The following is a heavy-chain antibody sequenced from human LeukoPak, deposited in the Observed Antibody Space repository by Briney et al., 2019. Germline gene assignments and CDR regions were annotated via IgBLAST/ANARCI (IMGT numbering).Heavy chain of an antibody. D-gene: IGHD3-9*01. CDR2: IYYSGST. CDR1: GGSISNYY. J-gene: IGHJ4*02. Sequence: SETLSLTCTVSGGSISNYYWSWIRQPPGKGLEWIGYIYYSGSTNYNPSLKSRVTISVDTSKNQFSLKLSSVTAADTAVYYCARDNDMGFEYWGQGTLVTVSS. CDR3: ARDNDMGFEY. V-gene: IGHV4-59*12.